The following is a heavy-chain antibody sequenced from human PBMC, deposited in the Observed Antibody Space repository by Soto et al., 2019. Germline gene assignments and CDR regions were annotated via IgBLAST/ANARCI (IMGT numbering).Heavy chain of an antibody. CDR3: AKDKGDYYDSSGYYLVAFDI. CDR1: GFTFGSYA. D-gene: IGHD3-22*01. J-gene: IGHJ3*02. Sequence: GGSLRLSCAASGFTFGSYAMSWVRKAPGKGLEWVSAISGSGGSTYYADSVKGRFTISRDNSKNTLYLQMNSLRAEDTAVYYCAKDKGDYYDSSGYYLVAFDIWGQGTMVTVSS. V-gene: IGHV3-23*01. CDR2: ISGSGGST.